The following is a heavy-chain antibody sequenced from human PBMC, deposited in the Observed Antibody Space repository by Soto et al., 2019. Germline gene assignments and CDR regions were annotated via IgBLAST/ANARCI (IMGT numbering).Heavy chain of an antibody. CDR1: GDSISRYY. Sequence: QVQLQQSGPGLVRPSETLSLTCTVSGDSISRYYWSWIRQSPGKGLEWIGYIYDGGSTRYNPSLRSRVTKAADTSENQFSLKLSSVAAADTAVYYCARAPTYSYGSGSPYYFYAMDVWGQGTTVTVSS. V-gene: IGHV4-59*01. D-gene: IGHD3-10*01. CDR2: IYDGGST. CDR3: ARAPTYSYGSGSPYYFYAMDV. J-gene: IGHJ6*02.